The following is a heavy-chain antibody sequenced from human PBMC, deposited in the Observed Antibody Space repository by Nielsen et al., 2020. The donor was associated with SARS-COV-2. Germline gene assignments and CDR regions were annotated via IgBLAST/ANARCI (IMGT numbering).Heavy chain of an antibody. CDR3: ARAQLVGVTVGAFDI. Sequence: SCTVSGGSISSGGYYWSWIRQHPGKGLEWIGYIYYSGSTYYNPSLKSRVTISVDTSKNQFSLKLSSVTAADTAVYYCARAQLVGVTVGAFDIWGQGTMVTVSS. D-gene: IGHD1-26*01. CDR1: GGSISSGGYY. J-gene: IGHJ3*02. V-gene: IGHV4-31*02. CDR2: IYYSGST.